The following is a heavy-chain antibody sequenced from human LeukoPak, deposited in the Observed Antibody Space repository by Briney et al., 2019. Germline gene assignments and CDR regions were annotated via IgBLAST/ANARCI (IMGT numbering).Heavy chain of an antibody. Sequence: ASVKVSCKASGYTFTGYYMHWVRQAPGQGLEWMGWINPNSGGTNYAQKFQGRVTMTRDTFISTAYMELSRLRSDDTAVYYCASLYYYDSSGYYYRESSNIDFDYWGQGTLVTVSS. CDR3: ASLYYYDSSGYYYRESSNIDFDY. J-gene: IGHJ4*02. CDR2: INPNSGGT. CDR1: GYTFTGYY. V-gene: IGHV1-2*02. D-gene: IGHD3-22*01.